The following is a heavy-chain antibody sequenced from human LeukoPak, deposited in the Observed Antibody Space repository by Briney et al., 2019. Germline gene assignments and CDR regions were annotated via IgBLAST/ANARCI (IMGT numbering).Heavy chain of an antibody. CDR2: IYYSGST. V-gene: IGHV4-59*08. J-gene: IGHJ5*02. D-gene: IGHD2-21*02. CDR3: AVVTAIEGWFDP. CDR1: GGSISSYY. Sequence: SETLSLTCTVSGGSISSYYWSWIRQPPGKGLEWIGYIYYSGSTNYNPSLKSRVTISVDTSKNQFSLKLSSVTAADTAVYYCAVVTAIEGWFDPWGQGTLVTVSS.